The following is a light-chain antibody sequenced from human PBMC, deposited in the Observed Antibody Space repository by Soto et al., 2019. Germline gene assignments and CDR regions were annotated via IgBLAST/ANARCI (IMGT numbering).Light chain of an antibody. J-gene: IGKJ1*01. CDR2: NAS. Sequence: IQMTQSPSSLSASVGDRVTITCRASQCIRNDLCCYQQKPVKAPKLLIYNASTLKIVFPSRFSGSGSGTEITRTSSWQHADDVASYCCQHYSCYSEAFGQGTKVDIK. V-gene: IGKV1-5*03. CDR3: QHYSCYSEA. CDR1: QCIRND.